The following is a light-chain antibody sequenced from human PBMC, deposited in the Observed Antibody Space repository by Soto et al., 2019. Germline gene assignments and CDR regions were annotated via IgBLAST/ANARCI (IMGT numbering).Light chain of an antibody. Sequence: EIVLTQSPATLSLSPGERATLSCRASQSVSSYLAWYHQKTGQAPRLLIYDASNRATVIPARFSGSGSGTYFTLTISSLEHEDVAVYYCQQRSNWPPTFGPGTKVDIK. J-gene: IGKJ3*01. V-gene: IGKV3-11*01. CDR3: QQRSNWPPT. CDR2: DAS. CDR1: QSVSSY.